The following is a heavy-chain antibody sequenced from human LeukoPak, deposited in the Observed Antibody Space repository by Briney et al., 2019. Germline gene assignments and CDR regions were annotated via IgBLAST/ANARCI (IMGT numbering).Heavy chain of an antibody. CDR2: IRYDGSNK. CDR1: GFTFSSYG. J-gene: IGHJ6*03. CDR3: AKSGSYYYYYMDV. Sequence: GGSLRLSCAASGFTFSSYGMHWVRQAPGKGLEWVAFIRYDGSNKYYADSVKGRFTVSRDNSKNTLYLQMNSLRAEDTAVYYCAKSGSYYYYYMDVWGKGTTVTISS. D-gene: IGHD3-10*01. V-gene: IGHV3-30*02.